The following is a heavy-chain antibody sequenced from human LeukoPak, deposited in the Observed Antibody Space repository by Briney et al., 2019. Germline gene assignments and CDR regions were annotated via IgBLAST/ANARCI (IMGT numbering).Heavy chain of an antibody. V-gene: IGHV4-30-2*01. Sequence: SETLSLTCTVSGGSISSGGYYWSWIRQPPGKGLEWIGYIYHSGSTYYNPSLKSRVTISVDRSKNQFSLKLSSVTAADTAVYYCARIDVEYSSSSGRPYYFDYWGQGTLVTVSS. D-gene: IGHD6-6*01. J-gene: IGHJ4*02. CDR3: ARIDVEYSSSSGRPYYFDY. CDR2: IYHSGST. CDR1: GGSISSGGYY.